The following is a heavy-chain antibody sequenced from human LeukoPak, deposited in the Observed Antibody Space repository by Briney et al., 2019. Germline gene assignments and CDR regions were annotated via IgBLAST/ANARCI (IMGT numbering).Heavy chain of an antibody. CDR3: ARLRAVAALGDY. V-gene: IGHV4-38-2*01. J-gene: IGHJ4*02. D-gene: IGHD6-19*01. CDR2: IYHSGST. CDR1: GYSISSGYY. Sequence: SETLSLTCAVSGYSISSGYYWGWIRQPPGKGLEGIGSIYHSGSTYYNPSLKSRVTISVDTSKNQFSLKLSSVTAAGTAVYYCARLRAVAALGDYWGQGTLVTVSS.